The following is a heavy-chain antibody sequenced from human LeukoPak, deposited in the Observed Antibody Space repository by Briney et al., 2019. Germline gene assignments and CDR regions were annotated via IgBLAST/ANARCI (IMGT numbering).Heavy chain of an antibody. CDR1: GGSFSGYY. CDR3: ARGWERRGNWFDP. J-gene: IGHJ5*02. V-gene: IGHV4-34*01. D-gene: IGHD1-1*01. CDR2: INHSGST. Sequence: SETLSLTCAVYGGSFSGYYWSWIRQPPGEGLEWIGEINHSGSTNYNPSLKSRVTVSVDTSKNQFSLKLSSVTAADTAVYYCARGWERRGNWFDPWGQGTLVTVSS.